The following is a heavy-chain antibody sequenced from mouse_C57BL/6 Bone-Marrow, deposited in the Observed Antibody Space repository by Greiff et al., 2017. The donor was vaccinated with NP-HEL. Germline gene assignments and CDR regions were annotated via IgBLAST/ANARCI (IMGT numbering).Heavy chain of an antibody. D-gene: IGHD1-1*01. CDR1: GFTFSDFY. CDR2: SRNKANDYTT. CDR3: ARDAYGSFFAY. V-gene: IGHV7-1*01. Sequence: EVNVVESGGGLVQSGRSLRLSCATSGFTFSDFYMEWVRQAPGKGLEWIAASRNKANDYTTEYIASVKGRFIVSRDTSQSILYLQMNALRAEDTAIYYCARDAYGSFFAYWGQGTLVTVSA. J-gene: IGHJ3*01.